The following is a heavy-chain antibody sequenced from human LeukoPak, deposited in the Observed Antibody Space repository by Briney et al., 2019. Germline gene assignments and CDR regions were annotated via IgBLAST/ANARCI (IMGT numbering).Heavy chain of an antibody. J-gene: IGHJ4*02. CDR2: IRYDGSNK. CDR1: GFTFSSYG. CDR3: ARGNYYDSSGLDY. D-gene: IGHD3-22*01. V-gene: IGHV3-30*02. Sequence: PGGSLRLSCAASGFTFSSYGMHWVRQAPGKGLEWVAFIRYDGSNKYYADSVKGRFSISRDNAKSSLYLQMNSLRAEDTAVYYCARGNYYDSSGLDYWGQGTLVTVSS.